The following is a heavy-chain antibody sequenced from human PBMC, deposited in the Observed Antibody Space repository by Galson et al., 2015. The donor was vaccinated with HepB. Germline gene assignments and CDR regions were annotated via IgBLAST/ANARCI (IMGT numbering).Heavy chain of an antibody. J-gene: IGHJ4*02. D-gene: IGHD3-3*01. CDR3: ARQKGNDFGVVIIGEQDY. CDR1: GFAFSDYY. V-gene: IGHV3-11*06. CDR2: ISSSSSYT. Sequence: SLRLSCAASGFAFSDYYMSWIRQAPGKGLEWVSYISSSSSYTNYADSVKGRFTISRDNAKNSLYLQMNSLRAEDTAVYYCARQKGNDFGVVIIGEQDYWGQGTLVTVSS.